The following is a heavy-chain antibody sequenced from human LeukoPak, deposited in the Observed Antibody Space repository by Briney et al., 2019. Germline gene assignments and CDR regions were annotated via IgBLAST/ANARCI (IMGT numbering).Heavy chain of an antibody. Sequence: GGSLRLSCAASGITFGYYSMNWVRQAPGKGLEWISYISSSSSIIYNADSVKGRFTISRDNARNSLYLQMDSLRAEDAALYYCAKDGGGWYTSGWYYFDSWGQGILVTVSS. CDR3: AKDGGGWYTSGWYYFDS. CDR1: GITFGYYS. V-gene: IGHV3-48*01. CDR2: ISSSSSII. D-gene: IGHD6-19*01. J-gene: IGHJ4*02.